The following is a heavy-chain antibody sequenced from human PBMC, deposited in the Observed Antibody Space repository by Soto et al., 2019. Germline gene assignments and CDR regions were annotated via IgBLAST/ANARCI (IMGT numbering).Heavy chain of an antibody. Sequence: SETLSLTCSVSGGSISPYYWSWIRQPAGKGLEWIGRIYTNGNTNYNPSLKSRVTMSVDTSKNQFSLNLTTVTAADTAIYYCARDPKMGATSNWFDPWGQGTLVTVSS. V-gene: IGHV4-4*07. D-gene: IGHD1-26*01. CDR3: ARDPKMGATSNWFDP. J-gene: IGHJ5*02. CDR1: GGSISPYY. CDR2: IYTNGNT.